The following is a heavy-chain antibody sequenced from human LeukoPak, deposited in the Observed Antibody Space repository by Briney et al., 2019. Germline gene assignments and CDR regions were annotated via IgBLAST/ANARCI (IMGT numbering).Heavy chain of an antibody. J-gene: IGHJ4*02. V-gene: IGHV4-30-2*01. Sequence: PSETLSLTCAVSGGSISSGGYSWSWIRQPPGKGLEWIGYIYHSGSTYYNPSLKSRVTISVDRSKNQFSLKLSSVTAADTAVYYCARALSAYYYDSGSYNPHYFDYWGQGTLVTVSS. CDR2: IYHSGST. CDR3: ARALSAYYYDSGSYNPHYFDY. CDR1: GGSISSGGYS. D-gene: IGHD3-10*01.